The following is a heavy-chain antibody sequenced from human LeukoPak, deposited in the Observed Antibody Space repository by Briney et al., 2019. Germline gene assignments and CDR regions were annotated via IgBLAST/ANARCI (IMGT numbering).Heavy chain of an antibody. Sequence: QPGGSLRLSCAASGFTVSNKYMTWVRQAPGKGLEWVSLIYSDGRTYYADSVKGRFTISRDNSKNTLYLQMNSLRAEDTAVYYCAKDRSGYCSSTSCLGFDPWGQGTLVTVSS. J-gene: IGHJ5*02. V-gene: IGHV3-53*01. CDR3: AKDRSGYCSSTSCLGFDP. D-gene: IGHD2-2*01. CDR2: IYSDGRT. CDR1: GFTVSNKY.